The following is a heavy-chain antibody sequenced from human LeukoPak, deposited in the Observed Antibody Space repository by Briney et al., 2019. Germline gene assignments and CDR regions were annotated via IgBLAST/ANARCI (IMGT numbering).Heavy chain of an antibody. CDR2: IIPILGIA. Sequence: GASVKVSCKASGGTFSSYAISWVRQAPGQGLEWMGRIIPILGIANYAQKFQGRVTITADKSTSTAYMELSSLRSEDTAVYYCARDGGSYFFAAFDNWGQGTMVTVSS. CDR3: ARDGGSYFFAAFDN. J-gene: IGHJ3*02. CDR1: GGTFSSYA. D-gene: IGHD1-26*01. V-gene: IGHV1-69*04.